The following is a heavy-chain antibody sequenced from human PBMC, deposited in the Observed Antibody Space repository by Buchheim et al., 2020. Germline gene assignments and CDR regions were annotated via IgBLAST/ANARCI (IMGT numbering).Heavy chain of an antibody. CDR3: ARMATTYWYFDL. J-gene: IGHJ2*01. Sequence: QVQLQQWGAGLLKPSETLSLTCAVYGGSFSGYYWSWIRQPPGKGLEWIGEINHSGGTNYNQSLKSRVSVSLDTSNNRFSLKLTSVTAADTAVYYCARMATTYWYFDLWGRGTL. V-gene: IGHV4-34*01. CDR2: INHSGGT. D-gene: IGHD5-24*01. CDR1: GGSFSGYY.